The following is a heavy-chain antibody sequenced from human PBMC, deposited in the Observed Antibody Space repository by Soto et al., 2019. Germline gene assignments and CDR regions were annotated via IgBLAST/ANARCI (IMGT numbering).Heavy chain of an antibody. J-gene: IGHJ4*02. CDR1: GGSFSGYY. CDR2: INQSGST. D-gene: IGHD5-18*01. V-gene: IGHV4-34*01. CDR3: AKDKNTDLHDY. Sequence: SETLSLTCAVYGGSFSGYYWTWIRQPPGTGLEWIGEINQSGSTNYNPSLKSRVTISVDTSKNQFSLKLTSVTAADTAVYYCAKDKNTDLHDYSAQGTLVTVSA.